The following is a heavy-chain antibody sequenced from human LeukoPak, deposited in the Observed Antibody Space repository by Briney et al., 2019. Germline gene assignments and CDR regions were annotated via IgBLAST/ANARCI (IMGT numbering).Heavy chain of an antibody. J-gene: IGHJ4*02. CDR2: MFDSGRT. D-gene: IGHD4-17*01. V-gene: IGHV4-59*11. CDR3: ARCRDEFGDYGFDF. Sequence: SETLSLTCTVSGASISSLYWSWIRQPPGEGLEWLGYMFDSGRTKYNPSLRNRVTISGDTSKNQVSLRLSSVTAADTAVYYCARCRDEFGDYGFDFWGQGALVTVSS. CDR1: GASISSLY.